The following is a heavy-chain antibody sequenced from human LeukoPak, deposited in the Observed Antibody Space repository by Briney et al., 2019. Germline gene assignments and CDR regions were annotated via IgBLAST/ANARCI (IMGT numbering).Heavy chain of an antibody. CDR1: GYTFTSYY. Sequence: GASVKVSCKASGYTFTSYYMHWVRQAPGQGLEWMGIINPSGGSTSYAQKFQGRVTMTRDTSTSTVYMELSSLRSEDTAVYYCARDTYDSSGYYTLFFDYWGQGTLVTVFS. J-gene: IGHJ4*02. CDR3: ARDTYDSSGYYTLFFDY. CDR2: INPSGGST. D-gene: IGHD3-22*01. V-gene: IGHV1-46*01.